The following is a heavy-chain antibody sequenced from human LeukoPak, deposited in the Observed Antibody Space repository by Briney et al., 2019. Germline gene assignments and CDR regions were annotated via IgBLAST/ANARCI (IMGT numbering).Heavy chain of an antibody. V-gene: IGHV4-59*08. CDR2: IYYSGST. D-gene: IGHD6-13*01. CDR3: ARRVRGLTYSSSWYRGDYFDY. J-gene: IGHJ4*02. CDR1: GGSISSYY. Sequence: SETLSLTCTVSGGSISSYYWSWIRQPPGKGLEWIGYIYYSGSTNYNPSLKSRVTISVDTSKNQFSLKLSSVTAADTAVYYCARRVRGLTYSSSWYRGDYFDYWGQGTLVTVSS.